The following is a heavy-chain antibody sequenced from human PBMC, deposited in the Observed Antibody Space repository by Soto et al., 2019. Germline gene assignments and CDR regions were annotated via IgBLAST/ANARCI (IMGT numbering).Heavy chain of an antibody. V-gene: IGHV1-2*02. J-gene: IGHJ4*02. Sequence: ASVKVSCKASGYTFTDYYLHWVRQAPGQGLEWMGWLNPDSGVTRFAQKFQDRVTLTRDTSINTAYMELSRLTSDDTAVYYCTRASAVTGGTSNSLPNAYWGQGTLVTVSS. CDR1: GYTFTDYY. D-gene: IGHD6-19*01. CDR3: TRASAVTGGTSNSLPNAY. CDR2: LNPDSGVT.